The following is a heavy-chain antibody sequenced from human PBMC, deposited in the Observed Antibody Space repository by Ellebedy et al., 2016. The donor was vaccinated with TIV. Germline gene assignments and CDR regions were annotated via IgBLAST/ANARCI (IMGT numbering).Heavy chain of an antibody. CDR3: ARDMGGYYYGSGRLDY. D-gene: IGHD3-10*01. J-gene: IGHJ4*02. V-gene: IGHV3-30*03. Sequence: PGGSLRLSCAASGFTFSSYGMHWVRQAPGKGLEWVAVISYDGSNKYYADSVKGRFTISRDNSKNTLYLQMNSLRAEDTAVYYCARDMGGYYYGSGRLDYWGQGTLVTVSS. CDR1: GFTFSSYG. CDR2: ISYDGSNK.